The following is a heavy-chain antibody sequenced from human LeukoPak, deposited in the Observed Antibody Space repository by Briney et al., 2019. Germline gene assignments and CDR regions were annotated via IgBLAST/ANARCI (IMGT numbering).Heavy chain of an antibody. J-gene: IGHJ4*02. Sequence: GASVKVSCKASGGTFSSYAISWVRQAPGQGLEWMGGIIPIFGTANYAQKFQGRVTITADESTSTAYMELSSLRSEDTAVYYCARGGGYTSSWYTLDYWGQGTLVTVSS. D-gene: IGHD6-13*01. CDR1: GGTFSSYA. CDR2: IIPIFGTA. CDR3: ARGGGYTSSWYTLDY. V-gene: IGHV1-69*13.